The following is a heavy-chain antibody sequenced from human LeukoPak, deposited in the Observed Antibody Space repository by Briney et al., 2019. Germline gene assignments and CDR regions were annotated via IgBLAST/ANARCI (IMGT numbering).Heavy chain of an antibody. CDR1: AGSISSGDHY. Sequence: SQTLSLTCTVSAGSISSGDHYWSWIRQPPGKGLEWIGYIYHSGSTYYNPSLKSRVTISVDRSKNQFSLKLSSVTAADTAVYYCAMSKPAAMRGFDYWGQGTLVTVSS. J-gene: IGHJ4*02. CDR3: AMSKPAAMRGFDY. CDR2: IYHSGST. V-gene: IGHV4-30-4*01. D-gene: IGHD2-2*01.